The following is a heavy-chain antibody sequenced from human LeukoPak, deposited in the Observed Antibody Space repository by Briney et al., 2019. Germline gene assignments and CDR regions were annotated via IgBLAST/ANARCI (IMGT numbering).Heavy chain of an antibody. CDR2: ITNTGSTI. Sequence: GGSLKLSCVVPGFTFSDYYMSWIRQAPGKGLEWISYITNTGSTIKYADSVRGRFTISRDNAKNSLYLQLNSLRAEDTAVYYCARNLGYCSGENCYYFAPWGQGTLVTVSS. V-gene: IGHV3-11*04. CDR3: ARNLGYCSGENCYYFAP. CDR1: GFTFSDYY. D-gene: IGHD2-15*01. J-gene: IGHJ5*02.